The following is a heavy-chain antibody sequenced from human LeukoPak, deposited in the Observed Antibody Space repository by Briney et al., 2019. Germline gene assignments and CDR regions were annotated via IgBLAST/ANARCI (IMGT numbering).Heavy chain of an antibody. Sequence: SETLSLTCAVYGGSFSGYYWSWIRQPPGKGLEWIGEINHSGSTNYNPSLKSRVTISVDTSKNQFSLKLSSVTAADTAVYYCARRSRYSSSWYSDYWGQGTLVTVSS. V-gene: IGHV4-34*01. D-gene: IGHD6-13*01. CDR2: INHSGST. CDR1: GGSFSGYY. J-gene: IGHJ4*02. CDR3: ARRSRYSSSWYSDY.